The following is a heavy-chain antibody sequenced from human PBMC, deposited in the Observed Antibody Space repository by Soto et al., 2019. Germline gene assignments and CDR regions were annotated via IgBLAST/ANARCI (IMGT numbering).Heavy chain of an antibody. CDR3: ASVSVWNYVRY. V-gene: IGHV3-74*01. Sequence: GGSLRLSCAASGFAFNTYWVHWFRQAPGKGLMWVSRIDSVGGATAYAESVKGRFTISRDNARNTLYLQMNSLRAEDTAVYYCASVSVWNYVRYWGQGTLVTVSS. D-gene: IGHD1-7*01. CDR1: GFAFNTYW. J-gene: IGHJ4*02. CDR2: IDSVGGAT.